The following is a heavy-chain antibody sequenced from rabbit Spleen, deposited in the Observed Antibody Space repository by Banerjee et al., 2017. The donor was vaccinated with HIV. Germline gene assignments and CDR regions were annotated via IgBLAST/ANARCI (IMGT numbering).Heavy chain of an antibody. J-gene: IGHJ3*01. CDR2: IYSGDGRT. CDR3: ARDTSSSFSSYVMYL. CDR1: GFSFSSGWY. Sequence: QSLEESGGDLVKPEASLTLTCKASGFSFSSGWYCWGRQAPGKGLEWIACIYSGDGRTGYASWAKGLFTISKPSSTTVTLQMTSLTAADTATYFCARDTSSSFSSYVMYLWGQGLVTVS. V-gene: IGHV1S40*01. D-gene: IGHD1-1*01.